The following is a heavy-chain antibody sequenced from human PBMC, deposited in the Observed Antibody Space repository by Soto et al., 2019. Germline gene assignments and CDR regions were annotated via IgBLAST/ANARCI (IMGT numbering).Heavy chain of an antibody. D-gene: IGHD3-3*01. V-gene: IGHV3-23*01. CDR3: TKDAEAYDFAFDK. CDR2: ITKTGRST. J-gene: IGHJ3*02. Sequence: EVQLLESGGGLVQPGGSLRLSCATSGFSFSNYGMNWVRQAPGKGLEWVSGITKTGRSTFIADSVRGRFTISRDNLKNIIYLQMNSLRVDDTALYYCTKDAEAYDFAFDKWGPGTMVTVTS. CDR1: GFSFSNYG.